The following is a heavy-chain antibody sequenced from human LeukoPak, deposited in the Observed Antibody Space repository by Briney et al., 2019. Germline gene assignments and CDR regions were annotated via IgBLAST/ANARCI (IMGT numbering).Heavy chain of an antibody. V-gene: IGHV3-9*01. CDR2: ISWNSGSI. CDR1: GFTFDDYA. J-gene: IGHJ4*02. Sequence: GRSLRLSCAASGFTFDDYAMHLVRQAPGKGLEWVSGISWNSGSIGYADSVKGRFTISRDNAKNTLYLQMNSLRPEDTAMYYCARDHYGSGSYFHDYWGQGTLVTVSS. CDR3: ARDHYGSGSYFHDY. D-gene: IGHD3-10*01.